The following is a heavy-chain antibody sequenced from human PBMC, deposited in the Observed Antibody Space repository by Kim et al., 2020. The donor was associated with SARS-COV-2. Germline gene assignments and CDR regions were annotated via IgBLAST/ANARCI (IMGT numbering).Heavy chain of an antibody. D-gene: IGHD1-1*01. J-gene: IGHJ5*02. CDR2: IIPIFGTA. CDR3: ASVRQLRGNWFDP. V-gene: IGHV1-69*06. Sequence: SVKVSCKASGGTFSSYAISWVRQAPGQGLEWMGGIIPIFGTANYAQKFQGRVTITADKSTSTAYMELSSLRSEDTAVYYCASVRQLRGNWFDPWGQGTLVTVSS. CDR1: GGTFSSYA.